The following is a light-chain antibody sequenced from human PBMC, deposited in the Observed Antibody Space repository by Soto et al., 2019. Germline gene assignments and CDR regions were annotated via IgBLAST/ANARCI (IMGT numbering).Light chain of an antibody. CDR3: QHYNSYSRT. J-gene: IGKJ1*01. Sequence: DIQMTQSPSTLSASIGDRVTITCRASQSIDSWFGGYQQKPGKAPKLLIYKASSLQTGVESRFSGSGSGIESPITISSLQHYDFATYYIQHYNSYSRTFGQATKVEVK. CDR1: QSIDSW. CDR2: KAS. V-gene: IGKV1-5*03.